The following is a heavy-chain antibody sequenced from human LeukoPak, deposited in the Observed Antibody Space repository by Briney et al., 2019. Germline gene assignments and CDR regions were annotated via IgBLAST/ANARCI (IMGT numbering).Heavy chain of an antibody. D-gene: IGHD4-17*01. CDR2: TYYRSKWYN. Sequence: SQTLSLTCAISGDSVSNNTAAWNWIRQSPSRGLEWLGRTYYRSKWYNDYAVSVKSRITITPDTSKNQFSLQLNSVTPEDTGVYYCARGRGPYGPRRPYYYGMDVWGQGTTVTVSS. CDR3: ARGRGPYGPRRPYYYGMDV. V-gene: IGHV6-1*01. J-gene: IGHJ6*02. CDR1: GDSVSNNTAA.